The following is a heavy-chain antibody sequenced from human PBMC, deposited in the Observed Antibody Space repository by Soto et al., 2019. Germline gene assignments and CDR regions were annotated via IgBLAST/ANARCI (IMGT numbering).Heavy chain of an antibody. CDR2: TYYRSKWYK. V-gene: IGHV6-1*01. D-gene: IGHD6-19*01. CDR3: ARGAVADYSRVFDY. Sequence: SQTLSLTCAISGDSVSSNSAAWNWIRQSPSRGLEWLGRTYYRSKWYKDYEVSVKSRITINLDTSKNQFSLQLNPVTPEDTAVYYCARGAVADYSRVFDYWGQGTLVTVSS. J-gene: IGHJ4*02. CDR1: GDSVSSNSAA.